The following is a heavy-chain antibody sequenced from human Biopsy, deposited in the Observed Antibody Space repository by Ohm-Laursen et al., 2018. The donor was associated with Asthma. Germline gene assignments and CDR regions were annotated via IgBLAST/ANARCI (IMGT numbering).Heavy chain of an antibody. J-gene: IGHJ6*02. CDR3: ARKIAARGGMGV. CDR1: GFTFRSYA. Sequence: SLRLSCAASGFTFRSYAMHWVRQAPDKGLEWVSFIWYDGRKKTYADSMKGRFTISRDNSKNTLYLQMNSLRAEDTAVYYCARKIAARGGMGVWGQGTTVTVSS. V-gene: IGHV3-33*08. CDR2: IWYDGRKK. D-gene: IGHD6-6*01.